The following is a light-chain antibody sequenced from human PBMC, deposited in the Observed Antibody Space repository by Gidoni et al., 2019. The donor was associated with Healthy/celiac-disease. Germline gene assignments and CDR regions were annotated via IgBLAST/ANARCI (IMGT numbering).Light chain of an antibody. J-gene: IGLJ1*01. V-gene: IGLV1-40*01. CDR3: QSYDSSLSGSYV. CDR2: GNS. Sequence: QSVLTQPPSVSGAPGHRVTLSCTGSSSNIGAGYDVHWYQQLPGTAPKLLIYGNSNRPSGVPDRFSGSKSGTSASLAITGLQAEDEADYYCQSYDSSLSGSYVVGTGTKVTVL. CDR1: SSNIGAGYD.